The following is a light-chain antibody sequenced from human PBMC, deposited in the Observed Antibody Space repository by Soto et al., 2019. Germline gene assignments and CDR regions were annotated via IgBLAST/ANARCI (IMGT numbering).Light chain of an antibody. CDR2: DAS. V-gene: IGKV3-11*01. CDR3: QQRSNWPPFIT. Sequence: EIVLTQSPATLSLSPGERATLSCRASQSVSSYLAWYQQKPGQAPRLLIYDASNRATGIPARFSGSGSGTDFTLTISILEPEDFAVYYCQQRSNWPPFITFGQGTRLEIK. CDR1: QSVSSY. J-gene: IGKJ5*01.